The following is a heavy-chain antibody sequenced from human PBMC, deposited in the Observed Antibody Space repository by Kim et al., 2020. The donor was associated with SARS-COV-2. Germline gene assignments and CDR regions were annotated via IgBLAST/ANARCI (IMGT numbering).Heavy chain of an antibody. Sequence: GESLKISCKGSGYSFTSYWISWVRQMPGKGLEWMGRIDPSDSYTNYSPSFQGHVTISADKSISTAYLQWSSLKASDTAMYYCARHDYDILTGYPYYFDYWGQGTLVTVSS. CDR3: ARHDYDILTGYPYYFDY. D-gene: IGHD3-9*01. V-gene: IGHV5-10-1*01. CDR2: IDPSDSYT. J-gene: IGHJ4*02. CDR1: GYSFTSYW.